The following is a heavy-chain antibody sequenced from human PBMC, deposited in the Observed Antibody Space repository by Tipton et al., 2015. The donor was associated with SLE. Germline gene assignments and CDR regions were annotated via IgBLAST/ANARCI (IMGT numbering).Heavy chain of an antibody. CDR2: IYHSGTT. J-gene: IGHJ5*02. CDR1: GFSISSYY. D-gene: IGHD2-8*01. Sequence: TLSLTCTVSGFSISSYYWGWIRQPPGKGLEWLGTIYHSGTTYYNPSLKSRVTMSVDMSKNQFSLKLSSVTAADTAVYYCARGLGDQWTNWFDPWGQGALVTVSS. V-gene: IGHV4-38-2*02. CDR3: ARGLGDQWTNWFDP.